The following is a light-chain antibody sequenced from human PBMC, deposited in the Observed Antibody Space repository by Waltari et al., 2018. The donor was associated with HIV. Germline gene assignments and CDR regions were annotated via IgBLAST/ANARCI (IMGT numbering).Light chain of an antibody. J-gene: IGLJ2*01. Sequence: QSALTQPRSVSGSPGQSVTISCTGTSSDVGGYNYVSWYQQRPGKAPELMIYDVNKRPSGVPDRFAGSKSGNTASLTISGLQAEDEADYYCCSYAGSYPVIFGGGTKLTVL. CDR2: DVN. V-gene: IGLV2-11*01. CDR1: SSDVGGYNY. CDR3: CSYAGSYPVI.